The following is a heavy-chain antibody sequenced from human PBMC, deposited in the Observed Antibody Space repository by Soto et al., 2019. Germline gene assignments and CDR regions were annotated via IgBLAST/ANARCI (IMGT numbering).Heavy chain of an antibody. CDR1: GGSISSSSYF. J-gene: IGHJ5*02. V-gene: IGHV4-39*01. Sequence: QLQLQESGPGLVKPSETLSLTCTVSGGSISSSSYFWGWIRQPPGKGLEWIGSIYYSGSTYYNPCLRRRXTXSXXTSKNQFSLKLSSVTAADTAVYYCARHPSDFWFDPWGQGTLVTVSS. D-gene: IGHD2-21*02. CDR3: ARHPSDFWFDP. CDR2: IYYSGST.